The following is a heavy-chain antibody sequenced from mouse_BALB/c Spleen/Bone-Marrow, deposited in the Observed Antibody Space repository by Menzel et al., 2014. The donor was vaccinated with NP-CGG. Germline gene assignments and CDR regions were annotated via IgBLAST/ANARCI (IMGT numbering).Heavy chain of an antibody. J-gene: IGHJ2*01. CDR2: IRLKSNNYAT. CDR3: TRRGYGNDY. CDR1: GFTFSNYW. Sequence: EVKLVESGGGLVQPGGSMKLSCVASGFTFSNYWMNWVRQSPEKGLEWVAEIRLKSNNYATHYAESVKGRFTISRDDSKSSVYLQMNNLRAEDTGMYYCTRRGYGNDYWGQGTTLTVSS. D-gene: IGHD2-10*02. V-gene: IGHV6-6*02.